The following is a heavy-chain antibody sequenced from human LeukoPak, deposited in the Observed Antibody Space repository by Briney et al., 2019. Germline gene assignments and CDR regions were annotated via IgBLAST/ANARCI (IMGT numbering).Heavy chain of an antibody. CDR1: GFTFGDYD. Sequence: SGGSLSPFYAASGFTFGDYDMHWVRQATGKGLEWVSAIRSIGDRFYSGSVKGRFTISRENAKNTLYLEMNSLRVGDTAVYYCAGLYSSGRYDNAFDIWGQGTVDTVSS. J-gene: IGHJ3*02. V-gene: IGHV3-13*01. CDR2: IRSIGDR. CDR3: AGLYSSGRYDNAFDI. D-gene: IGHD6-19*01.